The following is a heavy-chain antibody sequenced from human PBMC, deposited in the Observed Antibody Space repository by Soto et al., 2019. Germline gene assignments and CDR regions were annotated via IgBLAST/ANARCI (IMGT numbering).Heavy chain of an antibody. D-gene: IGHD1-26*01. Sequence: ASVKVSCKVSGYTLTELSMHWVRQAPGKGLEWMGGFDPEDGETIYAQKFQGRVTMTEDTSTDTAYMELSSLRSEDTAVYYCATDGATNPLDAFDIWGQGTMVTVSS. V-gene: IGHV1-24*01. J-gene: IGHJ3*02. CDR2: FDPEDGET. CDR1: GYTLTELS. CDR3: ATDGATNPLDAFDI.